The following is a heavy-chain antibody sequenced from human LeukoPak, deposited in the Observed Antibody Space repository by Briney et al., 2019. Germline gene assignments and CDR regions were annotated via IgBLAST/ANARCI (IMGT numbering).Heavy chain of an antibody. D-gene: IGHD2/OR15-2a*01. CDR3: ARKSSSSNY. J-gene: IGHJ4*02. CDR2: ISSSSSYT. Sequence: GGSLRLSCAASGFTFSSYSMNWVRQAPGKGLEWVSYISSSSSYTNYADSVKGRFTISRDNAKNSLYLQMNSLRAEDTAVYYCARKSSSSNYWGQGTLVTVSS. CDR1: GFTFSSYS. V-gene: IGHV3-21*05.